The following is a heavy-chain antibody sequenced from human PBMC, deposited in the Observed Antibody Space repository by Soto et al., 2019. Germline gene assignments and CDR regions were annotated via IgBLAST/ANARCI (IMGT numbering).Heavy chain of an antibody. Sequence: PGGSLRLSCAASGFTFSSYAMHWVRQAPGKGLEWVAVISYDGSNKYYADSVKGRFTISRDNSKNTLYLQMNSLRAEDTAVYYCARDRSTVTTFTTGLVDYWGQGTLVTVSS. CDR3: ARDRSTVTTFTTGLVDY. CDR1: GFTFSSYA. J-gene: IGHJ4*02. V-gene: IGHV3-30-3*01. CDR2: ISYDGSNK. D-gene: IGHD4-17*01.